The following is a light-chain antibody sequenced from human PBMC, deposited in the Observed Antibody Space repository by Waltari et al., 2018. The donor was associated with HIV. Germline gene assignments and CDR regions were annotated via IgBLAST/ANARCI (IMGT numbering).Light chain of an antibody. CDR1: TSNFMKTS. V-gene: IGLV1-51*01. CDR2: DND. CDR3: GTWDPITKTFV. Sequence: QSALTQSPSLSATPGQRVTISCSGNTSNFMKTSISWYRQTEGTPTTLLIYDNDRRPSGIDARFSASKSVSSATLAISGLHIADEADYFCGTWDPITKTFVFGTVT. J-gene: IGLJ1*01.